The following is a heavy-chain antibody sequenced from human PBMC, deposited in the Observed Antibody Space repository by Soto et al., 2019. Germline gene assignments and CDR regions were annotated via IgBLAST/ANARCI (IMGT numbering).Heavy chain of an antibody. V-gene: IGHV6-1*01. J-gene: IGHJ4*02. CDR3: AREVAGTYYFDY. CDR2: TYYRSKWYN. Sequence: PSQTLSLPCAISGDSVSSNSAAWNWIRQSPSRGLEWLGRTYYRSKWYNDYALSVKSRLTINPDTSMNQCSLQLNSVTPEDTAVYYCAREVAGTYYFDYWGQGILVTVSS. D-gene: IGHD5-12*01. CDR1: GDSVSSNSAA.